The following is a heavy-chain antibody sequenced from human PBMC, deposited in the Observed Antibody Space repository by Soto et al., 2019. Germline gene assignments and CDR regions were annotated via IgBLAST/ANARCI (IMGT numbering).Heavy chain of an antibody. J-gene: IGHJ4*02. CDR2: IWYDGSNK. V-gene: IGHV3-33*01. CDR3: ARVGYDYVWGSYRYPPDY. D-gene: IGHD3-16*02. Sequence: QVQLVESGGGVVQPGRSLRLSCAASGFTFSSYGMHWVRQAPGKGLGWVAVIWYDGSNKYYADSVKGRFTISRDNSKNTLYLQMNSLRAEDTAVYYCARVGYDYVWGSYRYPPDYWGQGTLVTVSS. CDR1: GFTFSSYG.